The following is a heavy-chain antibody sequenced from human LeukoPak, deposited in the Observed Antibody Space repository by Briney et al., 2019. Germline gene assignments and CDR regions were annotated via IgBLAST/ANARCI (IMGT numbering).Heavy chain of an antibody. CDR1: GFTFSSYG. D-gene: IGHD6-13*01. CDR3: AKDKPYSSPFDY. J-gene: IGHJ4*02. V-gene: IGHV3-30*02. CDR2: IRYDGSNK. Sequence: GGSLRLSCAASGFTFSSYGMHWVRQAPGKGLEWVAFIRYDGSNKYYADSVKGRFTISRDNSKNTLYLQMDSLRAEDTAVYYCAKDKPYSSPFDYWGQGTLVTVSS.